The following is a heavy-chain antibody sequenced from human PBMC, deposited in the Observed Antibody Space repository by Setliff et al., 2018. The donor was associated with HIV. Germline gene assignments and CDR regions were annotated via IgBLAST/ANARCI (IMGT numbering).Heavy chain of an antibody. V-gene: IGHV3-21*01. D-gene: IGHD2-15*01. Sequence: GGSLRLSCAASGFTFSDYPMNWVRQAPGKGLEWVSFISSSSSYIYYADSVKGRFTISRDYAKNSLYLQMNSLRADDTAVYYCARVLGYCSGGSCYSYYFDYWGQGTLVTVSS. CDR2: ISSSSSYI. CDR3: ARVLGYCSGGSCYSYYFDY. CDR1: GFTFSDYP. J-gene: IGHJ4*02.